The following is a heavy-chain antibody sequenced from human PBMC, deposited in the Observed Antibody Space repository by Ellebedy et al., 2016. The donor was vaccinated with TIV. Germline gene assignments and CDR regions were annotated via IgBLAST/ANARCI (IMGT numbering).Heavy chain of an antibody. J-gene: IGHJ4*02. CDR2: INGDGSVT. V-gene: IGHV3-74*01. CDR1: GFTFSSYW. CDR3: SRDLRLGTARFDY. Sequence: GGSLRLSXAASGFTFSSYWMHWVRQAPGKGLVWVARINGDGSVTNYADSVKGRFTISRDNAKNTLYLQMNSLRAEDTAFYYCSRDLRLGTARFDYWGQGSLVTVSS. D-gene: IGHD5/OR15-5a*01.